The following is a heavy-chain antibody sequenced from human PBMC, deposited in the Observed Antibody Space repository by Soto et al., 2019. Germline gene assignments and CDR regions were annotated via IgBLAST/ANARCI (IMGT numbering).Heavy chain of an antibody. CDR1: GFTFSSFG. CDR2: ISGSGDSS. V-gene: IGHV3-23*01. D-gene: IGHD2-2*03. Sequence: GGSLRLSCTASGFTFSSFGMAWVRQAPGKGLEWVSAISGSGDSSYYADSVKGRFTISRDNPNNTLYLQMNCLRAEDTAVYCCAKVGIGMFSHKHHFEHWGQGTQVTVSS. CDR3: AKVGIGMFSHKHHFEH. J-gene: IGHJ4*02.